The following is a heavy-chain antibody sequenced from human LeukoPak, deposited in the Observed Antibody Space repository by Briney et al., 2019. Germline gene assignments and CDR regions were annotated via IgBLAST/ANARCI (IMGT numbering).Heavy chain of an antibody. J-gene: IGHJ4*02. CDR3: ARDWARTGYFDY. V-gene: IGHV4-38-2*02. Sequence: PSETLSLTCTVSGYSISSGYYWGWIRQPPGKGLEWIGSIYHSGSTYYNPSLKSRVTISVDTSKNQFSLKLSSVTAADTAVYYCARDWARTGYFDYWGQGTLVTVSS. CDR1: GYSISSGYY. D-gene: IGHD7-27*01. CDR2: IYHSGST.